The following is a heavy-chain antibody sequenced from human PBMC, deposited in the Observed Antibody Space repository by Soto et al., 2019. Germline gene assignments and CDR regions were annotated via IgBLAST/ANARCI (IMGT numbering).Heavy chain of an antibody. CDR1: GFTFSSYW. J-gene: IGHJ6*03. D-gene: IGHD6-6*01. Sequence: EVQLVESGGGLVQPGGSLRLSCAASGFTFSSYWMSWVRQAPGKGLEWVANIKQDGSEKYYVDSVKGRFTISRDNAKNSLYLQMNSLRAEDTAVYYCARDGSSSSYYYCYYYMDVWGKGTTVTVSS. CDR3: ARDGSSSSYYYCYYYMDV. V-gene: IGHV3-7*01. CDR2: IKQDGSEK.